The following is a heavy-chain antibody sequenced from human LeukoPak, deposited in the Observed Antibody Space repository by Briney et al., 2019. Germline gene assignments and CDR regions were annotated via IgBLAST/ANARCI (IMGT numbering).Heavy chain of an antibody. J-gene: IGHJ4*02. CDR3: VSSPKGRFLEWLSGY. D-gene: IGHD3-3*01. V-gene: IGHV4-4*07. Sequence: SETLSLTCTVSGGSISSYYWSWIRQPAGKGLEWIGRIYISGSTNYNPSLKSRVTISVDTSKNQFSLKLSSVTAADTAVYYCVSSPKGRFLEWLSGYWGQGTLVTVSS. CDR2: IYISGST. CDR1: GGSISSYY.